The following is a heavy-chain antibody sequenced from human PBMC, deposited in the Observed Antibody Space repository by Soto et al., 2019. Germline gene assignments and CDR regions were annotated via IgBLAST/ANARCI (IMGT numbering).Heavy chain of an antibody. CDR3: ARHSPIAAARPVSYYGMDV. CDR2: IYPGDSDT. Sequence: GESLKISCKGSGYSFTSYWIGWVRQMPGKGLEWMGIIYPGDSDTRYSPSFQGQVTISADKSISTAYLQWSSLKASDTAMYYCARHSPIAAARPVSYYGMDVWGQGTTVTVSS. D-gene: IGHD6-13*01. CDR1: GYSFTSYW. V-gene: IGHV5-51*01. J-gene: IGHJ6*01.